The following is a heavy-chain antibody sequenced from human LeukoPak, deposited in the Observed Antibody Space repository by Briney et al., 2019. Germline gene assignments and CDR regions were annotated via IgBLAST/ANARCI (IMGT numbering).Heavy chain of an antibody. Sequence: GGSLRLTCAAAGFSFSSNVMIWVRQAPGKGLEWVSSIPASGGSTYYADSVKGRFTITRDNSKNILHLHINSLRAEDTAVYYCAKGCRGGWYFDYWGQGTLVTVSS. CDR1: GFSFSSNV. D-gene: IGHD6-19*01. CDR3: AKGCRGGWYFDY. J-gene: IGHJ4*02. CDR2: IPASGGST. V-gene: IGHV3-23*01.